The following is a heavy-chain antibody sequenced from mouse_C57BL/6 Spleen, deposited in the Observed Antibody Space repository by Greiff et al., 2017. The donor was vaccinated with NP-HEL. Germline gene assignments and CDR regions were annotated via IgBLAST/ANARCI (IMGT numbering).Heavy chain of an antibody. Sequence: EVQLQQSGPELAKPGASVKISCKASGYSFTGYYMNWVKQSPEKSLEWIGEINPSTGGTTYNQKFKAKATLTVDKSSSTAYMQLKSLTSEDSAVYYCARGYLYAMDYWGQGTSVTVSS. V-gene: IGHV1-42*01. D-gene: IGHD1-2*01. CDR2: INPSTGGT. J-gene: IGHJ4*01. CDR1: GYSFTGYY. CDR3: ARGYLYAMDY.